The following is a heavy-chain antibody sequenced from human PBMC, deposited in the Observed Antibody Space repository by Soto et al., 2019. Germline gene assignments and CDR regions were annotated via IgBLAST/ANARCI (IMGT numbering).Heavy chain of an antibody. J-gene: IGHJ3*02. D-gene: IGHD6-13*01. CDR1: GFTFSSNS. CDR3: ARVLKGIRAAFDI. CDR2: ISSSSSYI. V-gene: IGHV3-21*01. Sequence: EVQLVKSGGGLVKPGGYLRLSCAASGFTFSSNSMNWVRQAPGKVLEWVSSISSSSSYIYYADSVKGRFTISRDNAKNSLYLQMNILRAEDTAVYYCARVLKGIRAAFDIWGQGTMVTVSS.